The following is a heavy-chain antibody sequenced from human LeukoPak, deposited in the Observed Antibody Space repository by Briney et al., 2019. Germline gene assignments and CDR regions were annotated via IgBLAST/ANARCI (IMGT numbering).Heavy chain of an antibody. CDR2: LYNTASA. V-gene: IGHV4-39*07. CDR1: GDSISRSIFY. D-gene: IGHD5-24*01. CDR3: ARDRVPTI. Sequence: SETLSLTCTVSGDSISRSIFYWGWIRQPPGKGLEWIGGLYNTASANYNPSLRSRLAISVDMSKNQFSLNVTSVTAADTAVYFCARDRVPTIWGPGILVTVSS. J-gene: IGHJ4*02.